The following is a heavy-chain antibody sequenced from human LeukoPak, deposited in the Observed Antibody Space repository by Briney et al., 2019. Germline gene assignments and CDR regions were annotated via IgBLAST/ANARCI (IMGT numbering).Heavy chain of an antibody. CDR2: IRSNGGGT. J-gene: IGHJ5*02. CDR1: GFTFNSYA. D-gene: IGHD1-26*01. Sequence: GGSLRLSCAASGFTFNSYAVHWVRQAPGKGLEFVSGIRSNGGGTYYAKSVKGRFFISRDNSKNTLYLQMGSLRLEDMAVYYCARGAPILGATTSWFDPWSQGTLVTVSS. CDR3: ARGAPILGATTSWFDP. V-gene: IGHV3-64*01.